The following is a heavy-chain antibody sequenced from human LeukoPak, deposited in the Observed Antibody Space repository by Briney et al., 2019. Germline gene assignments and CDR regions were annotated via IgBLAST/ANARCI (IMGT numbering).Heavy chain of an antibody. Sequence: PGGSLRLSCAASGFTFSSHWMSWVRQAPGKGLEWVANINQDGTEQYYVDSVKGRFTISRDNAKNSLYLQMNSLRAEDTAVYYCARGDYGYCSSTSCYFQYYFDYWGQGTLVTVSS. CDR3: ARGDYGYCSSTSCYFQYYFDY. J-gene: IGHJ4*02. CDR1: GFTFSSHW. V-gene: IGHV3-7*01. CDR2: INQDGTEQ. D-gene: IGHD2-2*01.